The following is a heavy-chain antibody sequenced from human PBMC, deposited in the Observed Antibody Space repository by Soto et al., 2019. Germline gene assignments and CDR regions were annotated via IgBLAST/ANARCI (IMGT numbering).Heavy chain of an antibody. V-gene: IGHV1-69*13. CDR2: IIPLFGTT. CDR1: GGTFNNYA. D-gene: IGHD3-22*01. CDR3: ARPRSHYYDRSAERAFDI. J-gene: IGHJ3*02. Sequence: SVKVSCKASGGTFNNYAISWVRQAPGQGLEWMGGIIPLFGTTNYAQKFQGRVTITADESTSTAYMELSSLRSEDTAFYYCARPRSHYYDRSAERAFDIWGQGTMVTVSS.